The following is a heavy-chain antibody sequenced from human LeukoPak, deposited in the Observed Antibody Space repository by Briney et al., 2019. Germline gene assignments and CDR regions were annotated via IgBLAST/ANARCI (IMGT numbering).Heavy chain of an antibody. CDR3: AKDMATSGSGSYDY. V-gene: IGHV3-43D*03. Sequence: GGSLRLSCAASGFTFDDYAMHWVRQAPGKGLEWVSLISWDSGSTYYADSVKGRFTISRDNSKNSLYLQMNSLRAEDTALYYCAKDMATSGSGSYDYWGQGTLVTVSS. CDR1: GFTFDDYA. J-gene: IGHJ4*02. CDR2: ISWDSGST. D-gene: IGHD3-10*01.